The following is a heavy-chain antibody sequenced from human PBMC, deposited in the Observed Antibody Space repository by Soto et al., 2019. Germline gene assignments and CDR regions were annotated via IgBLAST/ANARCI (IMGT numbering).Heavy chain of an antibody. CDR2: IYYSGST. CDR3: ARDSCGGSCYDY. Sequence: QVQLQESGPGLVKPSQTLSLTCTVSGGSISSGGYYWSWIRQHPGQGLEWIGYIYYSGSTYYNPSLKRRVTISVDTSKNQFSLKLSSVTAADTAVYYCARDSCGGSCYDYWGQGTLVTVSS. CDR1: GGSISSGGYY. V-gene: IGHV4-31*03. D-gene: IGHD2-15*01. J-gene: IGHJ4*02.